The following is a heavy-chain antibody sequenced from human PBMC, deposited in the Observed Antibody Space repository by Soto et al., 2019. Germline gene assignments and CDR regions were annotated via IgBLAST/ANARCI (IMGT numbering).Heavy chain of an antibody. J-gene: IGHJ4*01. CDR2: IISNGGST. Sequence: GGSLRLSCSASGFNFSSYAMHWVRQAPGKGLEYVSAIISNGGSTYYADSVKGTFTISRDNSKNTLYLQMSSLSAEDTAVYYCVKGGMVYALRCFSYWGRVTLVAVSS. CDR3: VKGGMVYALRCFSY. D-gene: IGHD2-8*01. V-gene: IGHV3-64D*06. CDR1: GFNFSSYA.